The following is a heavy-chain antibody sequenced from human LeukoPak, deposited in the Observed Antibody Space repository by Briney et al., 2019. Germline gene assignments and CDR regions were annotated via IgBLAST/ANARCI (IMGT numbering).Heavy chain of an antibody. Sequence: GGSLRLSCAASGFTFSSYGMHWVRQAPGKGLEWVAVIRYDGSNKYYADSVKGRFTVSRDNSKNTLYLQMNSLSAEDTAVYYCARDIFIQMHYFDYWGQGTLVTVSS. J-gene: IGHJ4*02. CDR2: IRYDGSNK. CDR3: ARDIFIQMHYFDY. D-gene: IGHD3-9*01. CDR1: GFTFSSYG. V-gene: IGHV3-33*01.